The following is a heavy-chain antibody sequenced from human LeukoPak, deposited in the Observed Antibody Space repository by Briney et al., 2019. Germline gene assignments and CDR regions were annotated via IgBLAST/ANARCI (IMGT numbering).Heavy chain of an antibody. CDR3: ARDGAYCGGDCSGADY. Sequence: GASVKVSCKASGYTFTSYGISWVRQAPGQGLEWMGIINPSGGSTSYAQKFQGRVTMTRDTSTSTVYMELSSLRSEDTAVYYCARDGAYCGGDCSGADYWGQGTLVTVSS. J-gene: IGHJ4*02. D-gene: IGHD2-21*02. CDR2: INPSGGST. V-gene: IGHV1-46*01. CDR1: GYTFTSYG.